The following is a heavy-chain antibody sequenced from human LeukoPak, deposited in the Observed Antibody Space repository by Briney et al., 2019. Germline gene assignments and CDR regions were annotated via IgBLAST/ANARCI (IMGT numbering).Heavy chain of an antibody. V-gene: IGHV1-46*01. D-gene: IGHD6-13*01. J-gene: IGHJ4*02. CDR2: INPSGGST. Sequence: ASVKVSCKTSGYTFSNYYMHWVRQAPGQGLEWMGIINPSGGSTNYARKFQGRVIMTRDTSTSTVYMELSSLRSEDTAVYYCATDFLAAAGTLNDYWGQGTLVTVSS. CDR3: ATDFLAAAGTLNDY. CDR1: GYTFSNYY.